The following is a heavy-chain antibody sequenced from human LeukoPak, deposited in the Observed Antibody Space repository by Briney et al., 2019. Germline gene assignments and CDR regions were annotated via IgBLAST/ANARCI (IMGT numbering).Heavy chain of an antibody. CDR3: ARVGDYGRKYYFDY. CDR1: GGSINSYY. V-gene: IGHV4-59*01. Sequence: SETLSLTCTVSGGSINSYYWSWIRQPPGKGLEWIGYIYDSGSTNYNPSLKSRVTISVDTSKNQFSLKLSSVTAADTAVYYCARVGDYGRKYYFDYWGQGTLVTVSS. D-gene: IGHD4-17*01. CDR2: IYDSGST. J-gene: IGHJ4*02.